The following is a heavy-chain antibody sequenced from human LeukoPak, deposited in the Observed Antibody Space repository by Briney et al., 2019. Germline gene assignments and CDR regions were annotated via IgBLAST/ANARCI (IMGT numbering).Heavy chain of an antibody. CDR3: ARDRAATQGWVEFDP. V-gene: IGHV3-66*03. J-gene: IGHJ5*02. D-gene: IGHD6-19*01. CDR2: IRGSGET. CDR1: GFSARSYY. Sequence: GRSLRLSCAVSGFSARSYYMSWVRQAPGKRLEWVSLIRGSGETFYADSVKGRFSISRDDSKNTVYLQMNSLRIEDTALYFCARDRAATQGWVEFDPWGQGTLVTVSS.